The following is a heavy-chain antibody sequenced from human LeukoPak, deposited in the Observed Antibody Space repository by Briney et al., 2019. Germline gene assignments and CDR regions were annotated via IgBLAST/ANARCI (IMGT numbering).Heavy chain of an antibody. CDR2: ISYDGSNK. Sequence: GRSLRLSCAASGFTFSSYGMHWVRQAPGKGLEWVAVISYDGSNKYYADSVKGRFTISRDNSKNTLYLQMNSLRAEDTAVYYCAKDQTPGVDYYDSSAPPDCWGQGTLVTVSS. J-gene: IGHJ4*02. CDR3: AKDQTPGVDYYDSSAPPDC. V-gene: IGHV3-30*18. D-gene: IGHD3-22*01. CDR1: GFTFSSYG.